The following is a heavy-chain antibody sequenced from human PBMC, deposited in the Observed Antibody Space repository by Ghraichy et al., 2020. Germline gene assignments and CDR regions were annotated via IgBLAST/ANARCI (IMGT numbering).Heavy chain of an antibody. V-gene: IGHV4-38-2*01. CDR3: ARGSQWRPGN. CDR1: GYSISSGYY. J-gene: IGHJ4*02. D-gene: IGHD6-19*01. CDR2: IYHSGST. Sequence: SQTLSLTCAVSGYSISSGYYWGWIRQPPGKGLEWIGSIYHSGSTYYNPSLKSRVTISVDTSKNQFSLKLSSVTAADTAVYYCARGSQWRPGNWGQGTLVTVSS.